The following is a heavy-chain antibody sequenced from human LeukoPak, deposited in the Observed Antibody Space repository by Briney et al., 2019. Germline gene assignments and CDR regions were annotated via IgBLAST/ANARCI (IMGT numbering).Heavy chain of an antibody. D-gene: IGHD3-22*01. CDR2: ISGSSSYI. J-gene: IGHJ4*02. V-gene: IGHV3-21*01. CDR3: ASLYDSSRLYYFDY. CDR1: GFTFSSYS. Sequence: PGGSLRLSCAASGFTFSSYSMNWVRQAPGKGLEWVSSISGSSSYIYYADSVKGRFTISRDNAKNSLYLQMNSLRAEDTAVYYCASLYDSSRLYYFDYWGQGTLVTVSS.